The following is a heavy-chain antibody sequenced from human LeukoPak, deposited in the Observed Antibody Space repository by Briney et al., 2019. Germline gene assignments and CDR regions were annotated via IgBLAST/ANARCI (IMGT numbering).Heavy chain of an antibody. CDR2: ITNSGVHT. CDR1: GFTFTSYT. Sequence: GGFLRLSCAASGFTFTSYTMSWVRQAPGKGLEWVSSITNSGVHTYYTDSLKGRFTISRDNANNSLYLQMNSLSAEDTAIYYCARQPQVAHFDYWGQGTPVSVSS. D-gene: IGHD2-15*01. J-gene: IGHJ4*02. V-gene: IGHV3-21*01. CDR3: ARQPQVAHFDY.